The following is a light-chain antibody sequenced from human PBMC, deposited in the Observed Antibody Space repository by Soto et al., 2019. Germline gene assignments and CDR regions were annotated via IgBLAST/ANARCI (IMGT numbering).Light chain of an antibody. V-gene: IGKV3-20*01. J-gene: IGKJ1*01. CDR1: QSVSSSY. CDR3: QQYDSSPRM. Sequence: EIVLTQSPGTLSLSPGERATLSCRASQSVSSSYLAWYQQKPGQAPRLLIYGASSRATGIPDRFSGSGSGTDFTLTISRLEPEDFAVYYCQQYDSSPRMFGQGTKVDIK. CDR2: GAS.